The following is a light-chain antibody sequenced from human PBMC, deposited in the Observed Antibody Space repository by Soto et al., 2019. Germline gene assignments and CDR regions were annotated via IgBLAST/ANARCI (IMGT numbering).Light chain of an antibody. J-gene: IGKJ4*01. CDR1: QSISSW. Sequence: DIQMTQSPSTLSASVGDRVTITCRASQSISSWVAWYQQKPGKAPKLLIYKASSLESGVPSRFSGSGSGTEFTLTISSLQPDDFATYYCQQYNSYPSFGGGTKVEIK. V-gene: IGKV1-5*03. CDR2: KAS. CDR3: QQYNSYPS.